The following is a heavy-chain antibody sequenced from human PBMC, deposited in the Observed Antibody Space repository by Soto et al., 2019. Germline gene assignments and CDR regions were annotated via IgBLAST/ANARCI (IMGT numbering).Heavy chain of an antibody. CDR3: ARDLGSSGWPYYGMDV. J-gene: IGHJ6*02. Sequence: ASVKVSCKASGYTFTSYGISWVRQAPGQGLEWMGWISAYNGNTNYAQKLRGRVTMTTDTSTSTAYMELRSLRSDDTAVYYCARDLGSSGWPYYGMDVWGQGTTVTVSS. CDR1: GYTFTSYG. CDR2: ISAYNGNT. D-gene: IGHD6-19*01. V-gene: IGHV1-18*01.